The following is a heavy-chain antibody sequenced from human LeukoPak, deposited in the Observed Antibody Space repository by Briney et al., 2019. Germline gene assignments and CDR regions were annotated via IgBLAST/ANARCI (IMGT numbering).Heavy chain of an antibody. CDR2: IKEDGSEK. D-gene: IGHD3-3*02. CDR1: GFTFTNHW. J-gene: IGHJ5*02. Sequence: PGGSLRLSRAASGFTFTNHWMSWVRQAPGKGLEWVANIKEDGSEKYYVDSVKGRFTVSRDNVKNSLFLQMNSLRVDDTAVYYCAKSGSSVFWSWGQGTLVTVSS. V-gene: IGHV3-7*03. CDR3: AKSGSSVFWS.